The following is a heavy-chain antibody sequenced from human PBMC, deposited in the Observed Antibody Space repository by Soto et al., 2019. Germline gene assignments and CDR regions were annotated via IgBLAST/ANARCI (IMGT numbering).Heavy chain of an antibody. V-gene: IGHV3-9*01. J-gene: IGHJ6*02. Sequence: SLRLSFVASWFCFCDYCMHWGRPTPGKGLEWVSGISWKSASIGYADSVKGRFTISRDNAKNLLYLQMNSLSAEDTALYHCAKSRGGTANGLDVWGQGTTVTVSS. CDR2: ISWKSASI. CDR1: WFCFCDYC. D-gene: IGHD2-15*01. CDR3: AKSRGGTANGLDV.